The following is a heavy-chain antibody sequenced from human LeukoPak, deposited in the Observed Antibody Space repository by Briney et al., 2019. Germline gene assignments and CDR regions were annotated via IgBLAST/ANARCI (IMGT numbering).Heavy chain of an antibody. V-gene: IGHV1-69*13. Sequence: ASVKVSCKASGGTFSTYAISWVRQAPGQGLEWMGGIIPIFGTANCAQKFQGRVTITADESTSTAYMELSSLRSEDTAVYYCASYGYEGDVYWGQGTLVTVSS. CDR3: ASYGYEGDVY. CDR2: IIPIFGTA. J-gene: IGHJ4*02. CDR1: GGTFSTYA. D-gene: IGHD5-18*01.